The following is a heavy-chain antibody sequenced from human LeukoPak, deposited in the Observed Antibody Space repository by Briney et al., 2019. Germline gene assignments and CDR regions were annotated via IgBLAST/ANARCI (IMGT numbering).Heavy chain of an antibody. CDR2: LHADGNEK. Sequence: GGSLRLSCGAYGFSLSGYWMSWVRQAPGKGLEWVARLHADGNEKYFVHSVKGRFAVSRDNAKNSLYLQMNSLRVEDTAVYYCARGGYSFDYLGQGTLVTVSS. CDR3: ARGGYSFDY. V-gene: IGHV3-7*01. D-gene: IGHD5-12*01. J-gene: IGHJ4*02. CDR1: GFSLSGYW.